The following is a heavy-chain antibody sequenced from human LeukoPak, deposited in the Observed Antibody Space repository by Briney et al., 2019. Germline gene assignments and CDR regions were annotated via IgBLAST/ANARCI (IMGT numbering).Heavy chain of an antibody. V-gene: IGHV3-48*04. D-gene: IGHD5-24*01. J-gene: IGHJ4*02. Sequence: GESLRLSCAASGFTFSSYWMSWVRQAPGKGLEWVSYISDSGTTIYYADSVKGRFTISRDNAKNSLYLQMNSLRAEDTAIYYCARRSNGYNYADYWGQGTLVTVSS. CDR1: GFTFSSYW. CDR2: ISDSGTTI. CDR3: ARRSNGYNYADY.